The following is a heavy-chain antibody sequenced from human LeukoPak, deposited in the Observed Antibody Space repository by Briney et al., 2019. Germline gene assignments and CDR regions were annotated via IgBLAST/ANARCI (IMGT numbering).Heavy chain of an antibody. V-gene: IGHV4-61*02. CDR3: ARDDCSSTSCYTW. CDR1: GGSISSGSYY. Sequence: SQTLSLTCTVSGGSISSGSYYWSWIRQPAGTRLEWIGRIYTSGSTNYNPSLKSRVTISVDTSKNQFSLKLSSVTAADTAVYYCARDDCSSTSCYTWWGQGTLVTVSS. D-gene: IGHD2-2*02. J-gene: IGHJ4*02. CDR2: IYTSGST.